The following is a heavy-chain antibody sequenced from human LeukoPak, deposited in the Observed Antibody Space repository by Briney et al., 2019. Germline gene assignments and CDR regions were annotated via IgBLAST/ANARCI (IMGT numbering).Heavy chain of an antibody. CDR1: GYTFTGYY. Sequence: ASVKVSCKASGYTFTGYYMHWVRQAPGQGLEWMGWINPNSGGTNYAQKFQGRVTMTRDTSISTTYMELSRLRSDDTAVYYCARVRYRLAETYIDYWGQGTLVTVSS. CDR2: INPNSGGT. CDR3: ARVRYRLAETYIDY. J-gene: IGHJ4*02. V-gene: IGHV1-2*02. D-gene: IGHD3-16*01.